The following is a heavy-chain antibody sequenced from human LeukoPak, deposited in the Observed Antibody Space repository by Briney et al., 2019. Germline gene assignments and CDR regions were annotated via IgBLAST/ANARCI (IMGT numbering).Heavy chain of an antibody. CDR1: GFIFTNYF. D-gene: IGHD5-12*01. CDR2: ISYDGSNK. CDR3: AKGKEIVATIPDEGDY. Sequence: PGGSLRLSCAASGFIFTNYFMSWVRQAPGKGLEWVAVISYDGSNKYYTDSVKGRFTISRDNSKNTLYLQMNSLRAEDTAVYYCAKGKEIVATIPDEGDYWGQGTLVTVSS. J-gene: IGHJ4*02. V-gene: IGHV3-30*18.